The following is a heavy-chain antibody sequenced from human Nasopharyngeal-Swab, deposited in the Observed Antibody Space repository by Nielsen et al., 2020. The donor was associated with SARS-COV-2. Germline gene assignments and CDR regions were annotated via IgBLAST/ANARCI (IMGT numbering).Heavy chain of an antibody. CDR2: IYYSGST. Sequence: SETLPLTCTVSGGSISSSSYYWGWIRQPPGKGLEWIGSIYYSGSTYYNPSLKSRVTISVDTSKNQFSLKLSSVTAADTAVYYCASLEYCSSTSCYRAYAFDIWGQGTIVTVSS. CDR3: ASLEYCSSTSCYRAYAFDI. CDR1: GGSISSSSYY. J-gene: IGHJ3*02. V-gene: IGHV4-39*01. D-gene: IGHD2-2*01.